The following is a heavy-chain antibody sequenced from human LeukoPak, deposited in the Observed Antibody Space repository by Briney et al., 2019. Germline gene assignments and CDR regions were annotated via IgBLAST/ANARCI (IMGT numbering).Heavy chain of an antibody. Sequence: SETLSLTCTVSGGSISSGGYYWSWIRQHPGKGLEWIGYIYYSGSTYYNPPLKSRVTISVDTSKNQFSLKLSSVTAADTAVYYCARDLDKHNYYDSSGYDAFDIWGQGTMVTVSS. J-gene: IGHJ3*02. V-gene: IGHV4-31*03. D-gene: IGHD3-22*01. CDR2: IYYSGST. CDR3: ARDLDKHNYYDSSGYDAFDI. CDR1: GGSISSGGYY.